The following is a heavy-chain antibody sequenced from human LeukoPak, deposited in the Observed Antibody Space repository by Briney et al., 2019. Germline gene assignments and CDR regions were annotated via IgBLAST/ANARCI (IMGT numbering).Heavy chain of an antibody. CDR2: INPSGGST. Sequence: GASVKVSCKASGYTFTSYYMHWVRQAPGQGLEWMGIINPSGGSTSYAQKFQGRVTMTRDTSTSTAYMELSRLRSDDTAVYYCARAQSFFGVVITDYYYYGMDVWGQGTTVTVSS. D-gene: IGHD3-3*01. CDR1: GYTFTSYY. J-gene: IGHJ6*02. CDR3: ARAQSFFGVVITDYYYYGMDV. V-gene: IGHV1-46*01.